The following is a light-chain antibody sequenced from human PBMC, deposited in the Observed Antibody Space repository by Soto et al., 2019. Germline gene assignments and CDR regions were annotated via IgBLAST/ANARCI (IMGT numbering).Light chain of an antibody. J-gene: IGKJ5*01. V-gene: IGKV3D-15*01. CDR1: QSVSRR. Sequence: EVVLTQSPGTLSLSPLCRATLSFMASQSVSRRLAWYQQRPGQSPRLLISGASMRASGVPSRFSGSGSGTEFTLAISSLQPEDFATYYCQQFNDYPITFGQGTRLEIK. CDR3: QQFNDYPIT. CDR2: GAS.